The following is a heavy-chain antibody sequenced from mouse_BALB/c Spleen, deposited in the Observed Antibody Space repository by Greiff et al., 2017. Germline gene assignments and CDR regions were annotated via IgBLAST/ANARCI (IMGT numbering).Heavy chain of an antibody. J-gene: IGHJ4*01. CDR2: IDPENGNT. CDR3: ARGSSGYVDYAMDY. D-gene: IGHD3-1*01. V-gene: IGHV14-1*02. Sequence: EVQLVESGAELVKPGASVKLSCTASGFNIKDYYMHWVKQRPEQGLEWIGWIDPENGNTIYDPKFQGKASITADTSSNTAYLQLSSLTSEDTAVYYCARGSSGYVDYAMDYWGQGTSVTVSS. CDR1: GFNIKDYY.